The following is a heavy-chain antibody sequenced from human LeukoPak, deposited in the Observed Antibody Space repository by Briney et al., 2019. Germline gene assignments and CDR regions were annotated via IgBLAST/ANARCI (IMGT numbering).Heavy chain of an antibody. CDR1: GYTFTGYY. J-gene: IGHJ4*02. D-gene: IGHD3-10*01. CDR3: ARGVMVRGVKPLDY. CDR2: INPNSGGT. Sequence: ASVKVSCKASGYTFTGYYMHWVRQASGQGLEWMGWINPNSGGTNYARKFQGRVTMTRDTSISTAYMELSRLRSDDTAVYYCARGVMVRGVKPLDYWGQGTLVTVSS. V-gene: IGHV1-2*02.